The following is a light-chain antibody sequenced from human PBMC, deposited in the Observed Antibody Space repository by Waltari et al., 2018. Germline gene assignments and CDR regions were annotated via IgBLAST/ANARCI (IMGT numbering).Light chain of an antibody. CDR1: QNIRSY. J-gene: IGKJ5*01. Sequence: IQMTQSPSSLSASVGDRVTITCRASQNIRSYLNWYQQKPGKAPKLLIYSASSLQSGVPSRFSGSGYGTDFTLTISSLQPEDFATFYCQQSYTTPITFGQGTRLEIK. CDR2: SAS. V-gene: IGKV1-39*01. CDR3: QQSYTTPIT.